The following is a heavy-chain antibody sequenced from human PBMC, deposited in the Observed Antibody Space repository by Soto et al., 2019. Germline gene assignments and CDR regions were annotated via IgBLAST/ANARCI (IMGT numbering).Heavy chain of an antibody. CDR2: ISFSGNP. D-gene: IGHD5-18*01. Sequence: QVRLQESGPGLVKPSQTLSLTCSVSGASINSGDYYWNWIRQPPGKGLAWIGYISFSGNPYYNPSPNGRVIIAMHTTLNQFALKLTSVSAADTAVYFCARELTGYSFGPGDIYWGQGTLVTVSS. CDR3: ARELTGYSFGPGDIY. CDR1: GASINSGDYY. V-gene: IGHV4-30-4*01. J-gene: IGHJ4*02.